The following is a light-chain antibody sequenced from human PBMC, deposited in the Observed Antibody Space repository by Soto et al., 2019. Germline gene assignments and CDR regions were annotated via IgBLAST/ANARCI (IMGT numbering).Light chain of an antibody. V-gene: IGKV1-27*01. Sequence: IQMTQSPSSLSASVGDRVTITCRASQDINKYLAWYQQRPGTVPKLLIYSASTLTSGVPSRFSGSRSGTDFTLTISSLQPEDVATYYCQKYSGVPVTFGQGTRLEIK. CDR1: QDINKY. CDR3: QKYSGVPVT. J-gene: IGKJ5*01. CDR2: SAS.